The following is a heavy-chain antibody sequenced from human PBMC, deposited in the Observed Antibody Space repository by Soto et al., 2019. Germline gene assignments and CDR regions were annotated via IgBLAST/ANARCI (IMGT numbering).Heavy chain of an antibody. J-gene: IGHJ4*02. Sequence: GSGPTLVNPTETLTLTCTVSGFSLSNARMGVSWIRQPPGKALEWLAHIFSNDEKSYSTSLKSRLTISKDTSKSQVVLTMTNMDPVDTATYYCARQSPGSYSYYFDYWGQGTLVTVSS. V-gene: IGHV2-26*01. CDR3: ARQSPGSYSYYFDY. CDR2: IFSNDEK. CDR1: GFSLSNARMG. D-gene: IGHD3-10*01.